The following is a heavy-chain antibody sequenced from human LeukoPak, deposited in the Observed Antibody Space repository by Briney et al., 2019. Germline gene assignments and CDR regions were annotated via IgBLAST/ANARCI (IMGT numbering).Heavy chain of an antibody. Sequence: HSETLSLTCTVSGGSISGYYWSWIRQAPGQGLGWIGYISSSGSTNYNPSLKSRVTMSVDTSKNQLSLKLSSVTAADTAVYYCARKGPYGMDVWGQGTTVTVSS. CDR2: ISSSGST. J-gene: IGHJ6*02. V-gene: IGHV4-59*12. CDR1: GGSISGYY. CDR3: ARKGPYGMDV.